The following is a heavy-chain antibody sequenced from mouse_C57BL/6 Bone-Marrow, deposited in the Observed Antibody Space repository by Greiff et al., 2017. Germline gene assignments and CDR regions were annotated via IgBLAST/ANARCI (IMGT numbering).Heavy chain of an antibody. CDR3: ARGTLSSYDYDEHHDY. CDR2: INPNNGGT. V-gene: IGHV1-26*01. Sequence: EVQLQQSGPELVKPGASVKISCKASGYTFTDYYMNWVKQSHGKSLEWIGDINPNNGGTSYNQKFKGKATLTVDKSSSTAYMELRSLTSEDSAVYYCARGTLSSYDYDEHHDYWGQGTTLTVSS. J-gene: IGHJ2*01. CDR1: GYTFTDYY. D-gene: IGHD2-4*01.